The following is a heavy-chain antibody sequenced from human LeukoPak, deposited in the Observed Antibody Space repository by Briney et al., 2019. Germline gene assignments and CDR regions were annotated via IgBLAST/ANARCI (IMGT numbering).Heavy chain of an antibody. Sequence: GASVKVSCKASGGTFSSYDISWVRQAPGQGLEWMGRIIPILGIANYAQKFQGRVTITADKSTSTAYMELSSLRSEDTAVYYCARGLYDFWSGYEPLWGQGTLVTVSS. V-gene: IGHV1-69*04. D-gene: IGHD3-3*01. CDR1: GGTFSSYD. J-gene: IGHJ4*02. CDR2: IIPILGIA. CDR3: ARGLYDFWSGYEPL.